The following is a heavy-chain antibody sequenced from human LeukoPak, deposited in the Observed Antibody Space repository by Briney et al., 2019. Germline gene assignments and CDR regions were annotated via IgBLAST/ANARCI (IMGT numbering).Heavy chain of an antibody. CDR2: ISYDGSNK. J-gene: IGHJ4*02. V-gene: IGHV3-30*04. CDR3: AREDRVAAAGPYYFDY. Sequence: SGGSLRLSCAASGFTISSYAMHWVRQAPGKGLEWVAVISYDGSNKYYADSVKGRFTISRDNSKNTLYLQMNSLRAEDTAVYYCAREDRVAAAGPYYFDYWGQGTLVTASS. CDR1: GFTISSYA. D-gene: IGHD6-13*01.